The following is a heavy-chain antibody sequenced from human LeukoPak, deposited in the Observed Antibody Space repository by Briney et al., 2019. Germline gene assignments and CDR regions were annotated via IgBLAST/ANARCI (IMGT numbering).Heavy chain of an antibody. J-gene: IGHJ4*02. CDR1: GYTLTELS. CDR3: ATNPSRVTSQDIVVVVAASPLDY. V-gene: IGHV1-24*01. D-gene: IGHD2-15*01. CDR2: FDPEDGET. Sequence: GASVKVSCKVSGYTLTELSMHWVRQAPGKGLEWMGGFDPEDGETIYAQKFQGRVTMTEDTSTDTAYMELSSLRSEDTAVYYCATNPSRVTSQDIVVVVAASPLDYWGQGTLVTVSS.